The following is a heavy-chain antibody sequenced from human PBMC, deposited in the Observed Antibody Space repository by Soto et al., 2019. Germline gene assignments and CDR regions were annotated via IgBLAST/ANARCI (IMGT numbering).Heavy chain of an antibody. J-gene: IGHJ6*02. V-gene: IGHV3-48*01. CDR2: ISSSSSTI. CDR1: GFTFNTYN. D-gene: IGHD5-12*01. Sequence: PGGSLRLSCAASGFTFNTYNMNWVRQAPGKGLEWVAYISSSSSTIYYADSVKGRFTISRENAKNSLYLQMNSLRAEDTAVYFCARPTTNYYYYGMDLWGQGTSVTVSS. CDR3: ARPTTNYYYYGMDL.